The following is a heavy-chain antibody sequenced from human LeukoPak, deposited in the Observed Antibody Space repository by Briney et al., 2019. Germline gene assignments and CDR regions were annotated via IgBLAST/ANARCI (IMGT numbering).Heavy chain of an antibody. D-gene: IGHD3-22*01. V-gene: IGHV3-30*03. CDR1: GFTFSSYW. J-gene: IGHJ4*02. CDR2: ISYDGSNK. CDR3: ASSLYYYDSSGRDY. Sequence: GGSLRLSCAASGFTFSSYWMSWVRQAPGKGLEWVAVISYDGSNKYYADSVKGRFTISRDNSKNTLYLQMNSLRAEDTAVYYCASSLYYYDSSGRDYWGQGTLVTVSS.